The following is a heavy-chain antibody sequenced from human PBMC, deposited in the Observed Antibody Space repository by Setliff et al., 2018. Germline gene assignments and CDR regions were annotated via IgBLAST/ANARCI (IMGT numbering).Heavy chain of an antibody. CDR2: INNYSFQI. CDR1: GYTFTNYG. J-gene: IGHJ5*02. CDR3: ARVAIMGPPS. Sequence: GASVKVSCKTSGYTFTNYGVTWVRQAPGQRLEWMGWINNYSFQIQTAQKFQDRVTITTDTSTNTASLEVRSLRSDDTAIYYCARVAIMGPPSWGQGTLVTVSS. V-gene: IGHV1-18*01. D-gene: IGHD3-16*01.